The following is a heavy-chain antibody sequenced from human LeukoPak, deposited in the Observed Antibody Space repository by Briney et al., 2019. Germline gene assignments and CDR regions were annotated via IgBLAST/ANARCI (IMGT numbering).Heavy chain of an antibody. V-gene: IGHV3-23*01. CDR3: AKVGLELWALTPTAAAGRYFDY. J-gene: IGHJ4*02. CDR2: ISGSGGST. D-gene: IGHD6-13*01. Sequence: GGSLRLSCAASGFTFSSYAMSWVRQAPGKGLEWVSAISGSGGSTYYADSVKGRFTISRDNSKNTLYLQMNSLRAEDTAVYYCAKVGLELWALTPTAAAGRYFDYWGQGTLVTVSS. CDR1: GFTFSSYA.